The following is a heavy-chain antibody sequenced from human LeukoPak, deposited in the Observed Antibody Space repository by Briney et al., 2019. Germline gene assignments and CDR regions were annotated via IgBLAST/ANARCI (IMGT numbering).Heavy chain of an antibody. D-gene: IGHD3-10*01. Sequence: GGSLRLSCTASGFTYSSYAMSWVRQAPGKGLEWVSSISGSGGSTYYADSVRGRFTISRDNSKNTLYLQMNSLRADDTAVYYCAKDLVTGSLDYWGQGTLVTVSS. CDR3: AKDLVTGSLDY. CDR2: ISGSGGST. J-gene: IGHJ4*02. CDR1: GFTYSSYA. V-gene: IGHV3-23*01.